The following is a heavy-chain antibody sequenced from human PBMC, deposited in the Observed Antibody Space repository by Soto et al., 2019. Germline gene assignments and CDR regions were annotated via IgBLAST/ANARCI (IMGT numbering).Heavy chain of an antibody. J-gene: IGHJ3*02. CDR3: ARDVEYYYDSSGYYYDAFDI. V-gene: IGHV1-18*01. Sequence: ASVKVSCKASGYTFTSYGISWVRQAPGQGLEWMGWISAYNGNTNYAQKLQGRVTMTTDTSTSTAYMELRSLRSDDTAVYYCARDVEYYYDSSGYYYDAFDIWGQGTMVTVS. CDR2: ISAYNGNT. CDR1: GYTFTSYG. D-gene: IGHD3-22*01.